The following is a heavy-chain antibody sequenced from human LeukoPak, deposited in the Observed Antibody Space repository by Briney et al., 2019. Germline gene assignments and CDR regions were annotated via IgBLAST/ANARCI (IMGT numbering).Heavy chain of an antibody. V-gene: IGHV1-69*13. CDR1: GGTFSSYA. Sequence: AASVKVSCKASGGTFSSYAISWVRQAPGQGLEWMGGIIPIFGTANYAQKFQGRVTITADESTSTAYMELSSLRAEDTAVYYCAKDLKSMVRGACMDAWGQGTTVTVSS. J-gene: IGHJ6*02. D-gene: IGHD3-10*01. CDR3: AKDLKSMVRGACMDA. CDR2: IIPIFGTA.